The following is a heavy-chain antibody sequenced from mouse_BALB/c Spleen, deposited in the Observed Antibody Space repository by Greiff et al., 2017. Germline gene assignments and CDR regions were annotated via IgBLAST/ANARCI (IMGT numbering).Heavy chain of an antibody. CDR2: ISSGGST. D-gene: IGHD2-4*01. CDR3: ARGRDYDDGYAMDY. Sequence: EVKLMESGGGLVQPGGSLKLSCAASGFTFSSYGMSWVRQTPDKRLELVATISSGGSTYYPDSVKGRFTISRDNARNILYLQMSSLRSEDTAMYYCARGRDYDDGYAMDYWGQGTSVTVSS. CDR1: GFTFSSYG. V-gene: IGHV5-6-5*01. J-gene: IGHJ4*01.